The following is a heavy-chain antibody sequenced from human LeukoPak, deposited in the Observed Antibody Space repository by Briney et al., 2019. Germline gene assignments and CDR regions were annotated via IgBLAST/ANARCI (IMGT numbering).Heavy chain of an antibody. Sequence: GGSLRLSCAASGFAFSSYAMHWVRQAPGKGLEWVAVISYDGSNKYYADSVKGRFTISRDNSKNTLYLQMNSLRVEDTAVYYCARGIDYWGRGTLATVSS. CDR3: ARGIDY. J-gene: IGHJ4*02. V-gene: IGHV3-30*04. CDR2: ISYDGSNK. CDR1: GFAFSSYA.